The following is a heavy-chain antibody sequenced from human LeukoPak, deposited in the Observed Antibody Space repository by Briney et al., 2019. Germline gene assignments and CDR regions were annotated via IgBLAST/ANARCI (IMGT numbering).Heavy chain of an antibody. D-gene: IGHD2-2*01. CDR2: IIPIFGTA. V-gene: IGHV1-69*13. Sequence: ASVKVSCKASGYSFTSYGITWVRQAPGQGLEWMGGIIPIFGTANYAQKFQGRVTITADESTSTAYMELSSLRSEDTAVYYCATSLEADPYCSSTSCYGSYYYYGMDVWGQGTTVTVSS. CDR3: ATSLEADPYCSSTSCYGSYYYYGMDV. J-gene: IGHJ6*02. CDR1: GYSFTSYG.